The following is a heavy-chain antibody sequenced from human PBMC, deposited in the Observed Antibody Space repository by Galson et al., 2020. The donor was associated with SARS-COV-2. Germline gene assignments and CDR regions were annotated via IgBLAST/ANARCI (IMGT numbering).Heavy chain of an antibody. CDR2: IFYDGSDK. J-gene: IGHJ4*02. CDR1: GFTFKSHA. CDR3: ARDGQSSSGWAFDY. V-gene: IGHV3-33*01. Sequence: LSLTCAASGFTFKSHAMHWVRQAPGKGLEWVAQIFYDGSDKYYVDSVKGRFTISRDDSENTVYLQMNNLRADDSAVYFCARDGQSSSGWAFDYWVQGTLVTVSS. D-gene: IGHD6-19*01.